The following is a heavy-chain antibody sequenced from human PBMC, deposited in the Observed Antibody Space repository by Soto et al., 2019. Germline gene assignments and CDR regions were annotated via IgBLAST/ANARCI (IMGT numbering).Heavy chain of an antibody. D-gene: IGHD3-3*01. V-gene: IGHV2-26*01. Sequence: QVTLKESGPVLVKPTETLTLTCTVSGFSLSNARMGVSWIRQPPGKALEWLAHIFSNYEKSYSTSLKSRLTISNDTSKSHVVLTITNLDPVDTATYYCAPTSQDYDFWSCRIRYFYFLGQGTLVTVSS. CDR1: GFSLSNARMG. CDR2: IFSNYEK. J-gene: IGHJ4*02. CDR3: APTSQDYDFWSCRIRYFYF.